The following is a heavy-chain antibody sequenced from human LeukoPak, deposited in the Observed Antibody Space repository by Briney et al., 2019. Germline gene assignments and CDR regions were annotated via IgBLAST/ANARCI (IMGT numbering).Heavy chain of an antibody. CDR1: GYSFTSYW. D-gene: IGHD2-21*02. CDR3: ARTYCGGDCYSRVDHFDY. V-gene: IGHV5-51*01. J-gene: IGHJ4*02. CDR2: IYPGDSDT. Sequence: GESLKISCKGSGYSFTSYWIGWVRQMPGKGLEWMGIIYPGDSDTRYSPSFQGQVTISADKSISTAYLQWSSLKASDTAMYYCARTYCGGDCYSRVDHFDYWGQGTLVTVSS.